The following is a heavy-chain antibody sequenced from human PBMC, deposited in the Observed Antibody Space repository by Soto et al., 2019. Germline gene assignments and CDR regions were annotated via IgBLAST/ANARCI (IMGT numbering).Heavy chain of an antibody. CDR1: GGSISSGGYS. J-gene: IGHJ6*02. V-gene: IGHV4-61*08. CDR2: IYYSGST. Sequence: SETLSLTCAVSGGSISSGGYSWSWIRQPPGKGLEWIGYIYYSGSTNYNPSLKSRVTISVDTSKNQFSLKLSSVTAADTAVYYCARDRRGKLLWFGELKDYYYYGMDVWGQGTTVTVSS. D-gene: IGHD3-10*01. CDR3: ARDRRGKLLWFGELKDYYYYGMDV.